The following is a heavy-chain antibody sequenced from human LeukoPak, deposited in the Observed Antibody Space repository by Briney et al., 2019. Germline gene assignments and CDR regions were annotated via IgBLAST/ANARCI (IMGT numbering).Heavy chain of an antibody. D-gene: IGHD5-12*01. CDR1: GYTFTSYG. Sequence: ASVKVSCKASGYTFTSYGISWVRQAPGQGLEWMGWMNPNSGNTGYAQKFQGRVTITRNTSISTAYMELSSLRSEDTAVYYCAREGMVATGRDLDYWGQGTLVTVSS. V-gene: IGHV1-8*03. CDR3: AREGMVATGRDLDY. J-gene: IGHJ4*02. CDR2: MNPNSGNT.